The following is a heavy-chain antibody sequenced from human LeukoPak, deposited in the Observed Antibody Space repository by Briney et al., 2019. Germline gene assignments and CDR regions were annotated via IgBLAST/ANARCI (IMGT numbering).Heavy chain of an antibody. CDR3: ATVAPPTNPWGPTDAFDI. CDR2: IYYSGST. D-gene: IGHD5-12*01. V-gene: IGHV4-39*07. CDR1: GGSISSSRYY. J-gene: IGHJ3*02. Sequence: ASETLSLTCTVSGGSISSSRYYWGWIRQPPGKGLEWIGSIYYSGSTYYNPSLKSRVTISVDTSKNQFSLKLSSVTAADTAVYYCATVAPPTNPWGPTDAFDIWGQGTMVTVSS.